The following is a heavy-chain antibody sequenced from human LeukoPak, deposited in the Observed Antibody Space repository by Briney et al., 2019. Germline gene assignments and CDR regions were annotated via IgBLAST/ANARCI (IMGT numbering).Heavy chain of an antibody. CDR2: IYYSGTT. Sequence: SETLSLTCTVSGGSISSYYWSWIRQPPGKGLEWIGYIYYSGTTYYNPSLKSRVTISLDTSKNQFSLRLSSVTAADTAVYYCARVNYYYDSSGYYSYFFDYWGQGTLVTVSS. CDR3: ARVNYYYDSSGYYSYFFDY. J-gene: IGHJ4*02. CDR1: GGSISSYY. D-gene: IGHD3-22*01. V-gene: IGHV4-59*08.